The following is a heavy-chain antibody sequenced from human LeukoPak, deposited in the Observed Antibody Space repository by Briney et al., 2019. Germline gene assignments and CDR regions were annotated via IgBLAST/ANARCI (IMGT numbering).Heavy chain of an antibody. D-gene: IGHD3-10*01. CDR3: ARDDLTYYYGSGPVDY. Sequence: GGSLRLSCAASGFTFSSYSMNWVRQAPGKGLEWVSYISSSSTIYYVDSVKGRFTISRDNANNALYLQMKSLRPEDTAVYYCARDDLTYYYGSGPVDYWGQGTLVTVSS. J-gene: IGHJ4*02. CDR2: ISSSSTI. V-gene: IGHV3-48*01. CDR1: GFTFSSYS.